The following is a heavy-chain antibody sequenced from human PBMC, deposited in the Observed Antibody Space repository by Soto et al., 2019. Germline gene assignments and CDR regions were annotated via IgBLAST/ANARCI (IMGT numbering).Heavy chain of an antibody. CDR2: MSFSGTTI. D-gene: IGHD6-19*01. Sequence: EVQLVESGGDLVQPGGSLRLSCAASGFTFSDYGMVWVRQAPGKGLEWVSYMSFSGTTIYYADSVRGRFTISRDNAKKSLYLQMSSLRDDDTAVYYCARYTSGFDYWGQGTLVTVSS. J-gene: IGHJ4*02. CDR1: GFTFSDYG. V-gene: IGHV3-48*02. CDR3: ARYTSGFDY.